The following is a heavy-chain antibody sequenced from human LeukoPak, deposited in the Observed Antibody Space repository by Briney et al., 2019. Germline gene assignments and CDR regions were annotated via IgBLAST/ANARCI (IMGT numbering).Heavy chain of an antibody. CDR1: GFSFRDYD. D-gene: IGHD3-10*01. CDR3: WKAIARGGDY. J-gene: IGHJ4*03. V-gene: IGHV3-30*02. CDR2: IRYDGSTS. Sequence: PGGSLRLSCVASGFSFRDYDMHWVRQPPGKGLEWVAFIRYDGSTSYYAESVKSRFTISRDNSKNTLYLQIDSLRPEATAVYYFWKAIARGGDYWGQGTLGTVSS.